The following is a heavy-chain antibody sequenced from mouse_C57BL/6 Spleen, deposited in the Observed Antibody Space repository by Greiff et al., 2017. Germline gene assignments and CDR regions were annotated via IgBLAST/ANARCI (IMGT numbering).Heavy chain of an antibody. CDR2: ISSGSSTI. J-gene: IGHJ3*01. V-gene: IGHV5-17*01. CDR3: ARGSPFAY. Sequence: EVMLVESGGGLVKPGGSLKLSCAASGFTFSDYGMHWVRQAPEQGLEWVAYISSGSSTIYYADTVKGRFTISRDNAKNTLFLQMTSLRSEDTAMYYCARGSPFAYWGQGTLVTVSA. CDR1: GFTFSDYG.